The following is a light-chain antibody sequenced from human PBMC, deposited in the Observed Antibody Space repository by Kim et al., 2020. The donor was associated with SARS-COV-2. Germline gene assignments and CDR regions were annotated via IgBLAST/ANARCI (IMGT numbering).Light chain of an antibody. CDR2: YDS. J-gene: IGLJ3*02. Sequence: PGKTVRLTCGGTSIGSKSVHWYQQKPGQAPVLVISYDSDRPSGIPERFSGSNSGNTATLTISRVGAGDEADYYCQVWDSSTDHRMLFGGGTQLTVL. CDR1: SIGSKS. V-gene: IGLV3-21*04. CDR3: QVWDSSTDHRML.